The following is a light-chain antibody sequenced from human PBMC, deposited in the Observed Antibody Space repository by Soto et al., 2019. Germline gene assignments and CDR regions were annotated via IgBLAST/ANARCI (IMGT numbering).Light chain of an antibody. J-gene: IGKJ4*02. CDR1: QSISSW. CDR2: KAS. V-gene: IGKV1-5*03. Sequence: DIQMTQSPSTLSASVGDRVTITCRASQSISSWLAWYQQNPGKDPKLLIYKASSLEIGVPSRYSGSGSGTEFTLTIGSLQPYDFATYYCLQYNSYPLTFGGGNKVEI. CDR3: LQYNSYPLT.